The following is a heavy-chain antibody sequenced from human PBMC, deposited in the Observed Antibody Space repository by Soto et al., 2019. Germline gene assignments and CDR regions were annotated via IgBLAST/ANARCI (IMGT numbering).Heavy chain of an antibody. CDR2: IYPGDSDT. J-gene: IGHJ5*02. V-gene: IGHV5-51*01. CDR1: GYSFTSYW. CDR3: ARQIGLQQLVLPYLNWFDP. D-gene: IGHD6-13*01. Sequence: PGESLKISCKGSGYSFTSYWIGWVRQMPGKGLEWMGIIYPGDSDTRYSPSFQGQVTISADKSISTAYLQWSSLKASDTAMYYCARQIGLQQLVLPYLNWFDPWGQGTLVTVSS.